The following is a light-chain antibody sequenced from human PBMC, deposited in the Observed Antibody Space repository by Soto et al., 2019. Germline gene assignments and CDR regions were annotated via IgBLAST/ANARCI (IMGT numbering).Light chain of an antibody. Sequence: QSALTQPASVSGSPGQSITISCTGSSSDVGGHNYVSWYQHHPGKAPKLMIYEVNNRPSGVSNRFSGSKSDNTASLTISGLQAEDEADYYCTSYAGRNIPGVFGGGTNLTVL. CDR2: EVN. V-gene: IGLV2-14*01. J-gene: IGLJ3*02. CDR1: SSDVGGHNY. CDR3: TSYAGRNIPGV.